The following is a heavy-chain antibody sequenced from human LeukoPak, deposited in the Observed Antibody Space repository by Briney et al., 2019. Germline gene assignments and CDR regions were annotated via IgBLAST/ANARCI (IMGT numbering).Heavy chain of an antibody. J-gene: IGHJ4*02. Sequence: GGSLRLSCAASGFTFSSYGMHWVRQAPGKGLEWVTFIRYDGSNKYYADSVKGRFTISRDNSKNTLYLQMNSLRAEDTAVYYCAKSPFYRDSSGYSPFDYWAREPWSPSPQ. CDR3: AKSPFYRDSSGYSPFDY. D-gene: IGHD3-22*01. CDR1: GFTFSSYG. CDR2: IRYDGSNK. V-gene: IGHV3-30*02.